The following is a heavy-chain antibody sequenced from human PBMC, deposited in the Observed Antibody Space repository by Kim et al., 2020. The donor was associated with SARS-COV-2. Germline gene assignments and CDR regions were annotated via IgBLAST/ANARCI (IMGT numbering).Heavy chain of an antibody. Sequence: SETLSLTCSVSGGSIRSGGKFWTWIRQHPAKGLEWIGYISYSGNSHYSPSLRSRVSISLQTSENQFSLELTSVTAADTAVYYCARGQPLDYWGPGILV. CDR1: GGSIRSGGKF. CDR3: ARGQPLDY. CDR2: ISYSGNS. J-gene: IGHJ4*02. V-gene: IGHV4-31*03. D-gene: IGHD2-2*01.